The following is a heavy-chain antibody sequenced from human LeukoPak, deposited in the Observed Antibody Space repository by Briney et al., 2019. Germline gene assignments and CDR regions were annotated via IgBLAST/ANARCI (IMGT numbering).Heavy chain of an antibody. V-gene: IGHV3-30*18. D-gene: IGHD3-10*01. Sequence: GGSLRLSCAASGFTLSSYGIHWVRQAPGKGLEWVAVISYDGSNKYYADSVKGRFTISRDNSKDTLYLRMNSLRAEDTAVYYCAKDIWFGESWGQGTLVTVSS. CDR3: AKDIWFGES. J-gene: IGHJ4*02. CDR2: ISYDGSNK. CDR1: GFTLSSYG.